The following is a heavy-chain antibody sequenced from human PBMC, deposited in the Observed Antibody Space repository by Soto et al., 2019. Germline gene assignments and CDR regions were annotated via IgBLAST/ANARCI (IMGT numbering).Heavy chain of an antibody. V-gene: IGHV3-30-3*02. CDR2: ICFDGGNK. CDR3: AKRAAGTGAYLES. Sequence: QVQVVESGGGVVHPGRSLRLSCVASGFSFSFASHALDWVRQAPGKGLEWVAVICFDGGNKFYADSVKGRFTISRDNSKTTLYLEMSSLRPDDTAVYYCAKRAAGTGAYLESWGQGTLVSVSS. CDR1: GFSFSFASHA. D-gene: IGHD1-1*01. J-gene: IGHJ4*02.